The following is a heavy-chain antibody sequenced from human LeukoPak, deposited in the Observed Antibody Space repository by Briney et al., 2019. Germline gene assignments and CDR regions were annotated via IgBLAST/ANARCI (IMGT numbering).Heavy chain of an antibody. V-gene: IGHV4-59*08. D-gene: IGHD6-19*01. J-gene: IGHJ4*02. CDR3: AGIAVAGYFDY. Sequence: SETLSLTCTVSGGSISSYYWSWIRQPPGKGLEWIGYIYYSGSTNYNPSLKSRVTISVDTSKNQFSLKLSSVTAADTAVYYCAGIAVAGYFDYWGQGTLVTVSS. CDR2: IYYSGST. CDR1: GGSISSYY.